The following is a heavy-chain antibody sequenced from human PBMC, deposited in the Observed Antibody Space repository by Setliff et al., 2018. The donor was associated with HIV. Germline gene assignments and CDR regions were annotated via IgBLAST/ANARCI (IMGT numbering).Heavy chain of an antibody. CDR3: VRDDYGYNGKGFDY. V-gene: IGHV4-30-4*08. J-gene: IGHJ4*02. CDR1: GDSISSNNYY. CDR2: IYYTGDT. Sequence: SETLSLTCTVSGDSISSNNYYWAWIRQSPGKGLEWIGYIYYTGDTYYRSSLESRVTISVDTSNNQFSLRLKSVTAADTAVYYCVRDDYGYNGKGFDYWGPGTLVTVSS. D-gene: IGHD4-17*01.